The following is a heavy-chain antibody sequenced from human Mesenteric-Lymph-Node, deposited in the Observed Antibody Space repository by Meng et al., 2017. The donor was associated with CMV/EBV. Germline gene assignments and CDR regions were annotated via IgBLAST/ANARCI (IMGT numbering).Heavy chain of an antibody. J-gene: IGHJ6*02. D-gene: IGHD3-3*01. CDR1: GFTFSSYE. Sequence: GGSLRLSCAASGFTFSSYEMNWVRQAPGKGLEWVSSISSSSTYIYYVDSVQGRFTVSRDNAKNSLYLQMNSLRAEDTAVYFCARNGDFWSGNSFHGMDVWGQGTTVTVSS. V-gene: IGHV3-21*01. CDR3: ARNGDFWSGNSFHGMDV. CDR2: ISSSSTYI.